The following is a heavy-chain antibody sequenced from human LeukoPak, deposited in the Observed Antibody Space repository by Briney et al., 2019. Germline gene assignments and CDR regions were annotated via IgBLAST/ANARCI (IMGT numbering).Heavy chain of an antibody. Sequence: ASVKVSCQVSGYTLTELSIHWVRQAPGKGLEWMGGFDPEDGERIYAQKFQGRVTMTEDTSTDTAYMELSTLRSEDTAVYYCAREYYGDYGEGAFDIWGQGTMVTVSS. CDR3: AREYYGDYGEGAFDI. V-gene: IGHV1-24*01. D-gene: IGHD4-17*01. J-gene: IGHJ3*02. CDR1: GYTLTELS. CDR2: FDPEDGER.